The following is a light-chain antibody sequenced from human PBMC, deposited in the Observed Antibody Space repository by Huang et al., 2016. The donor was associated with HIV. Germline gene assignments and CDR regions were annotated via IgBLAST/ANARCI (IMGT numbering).Light chain of an antibody. CDR3: QQYNNYPWT. CDR2: KAS. V-gene: IGKV1-5*03. Sequence: DIQMTQSPSTLSASVGDRVTITCRASQSISDYLAWYPQKPGEAPKLLIYKASSLEGVVPPRFSGSGSGTEFTLTISSLQADDVATYYCQQYNNYPWTFGQGTLVEIK. CDR1: QSISDY. J-gene: IGKJ1*01.